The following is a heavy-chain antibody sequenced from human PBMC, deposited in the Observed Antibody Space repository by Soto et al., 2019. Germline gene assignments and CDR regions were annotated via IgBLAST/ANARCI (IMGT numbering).Heavy chain of an antibody. CDR2: MNPNSGNT. CDR1: GYTFTSYD. D-gene: IGHD2-15*01. Sequence: QVQLVQSGAEVKKPGASVKVSCKASGYTFTSYDINWVRQATGQGLEWMGWMNPNSGNTGYAQKFQGRVTMTRNTSISTAYMELSSLSSEDTAVYYCARGTYCSGGSCYLGNWFDPWGQGTLVTVSS. CDR3: ARGTYCSGGSCYLGNWFDP. J-gene: IGHJ5*02. V-gene: IGHV1-8*01.